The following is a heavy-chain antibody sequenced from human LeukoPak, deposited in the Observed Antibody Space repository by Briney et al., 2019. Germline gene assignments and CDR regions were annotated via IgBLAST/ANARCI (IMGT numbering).Heavy chain of an antibody. D-gene: IGHD3-3*01. V-gene: IGHV4-34*01. CDR1: GGSFSGYY. CDR3: ARVLRFLESELYYFDY. CDR2: INHSGST. J-gene: IGHJ4*02. Sequence: SKTLSLTCAVYGGSFSGYYWSWIRQPPGKGLEWIGEINHSGSTNYNPSLKSRVTISVDTSKNQFSLKLSSVTAADTAVCYCARVLRFLESELYYFDYWGQGTLVTVSS.